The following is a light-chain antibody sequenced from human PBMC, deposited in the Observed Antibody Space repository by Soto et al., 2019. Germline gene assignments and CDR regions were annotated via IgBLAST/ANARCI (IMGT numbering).Light chain of an antibody. J-gene: IGLJ3*02. CDR2: DVR. CDR3: CAYAGTYALWV. CDR1: SSDVGGYNF. V-gene: IGLV2-11*01. Sequence: LTQPRSVSGSPGQSVTISCTGTSSDVGGYNFVSWYQQYPGKAPKPIIYDVRKRPSGVPDRFSGSKSGNAASLTISGLQAEDEADYYCCAYAGTYALWVFGGGTKGTVL.